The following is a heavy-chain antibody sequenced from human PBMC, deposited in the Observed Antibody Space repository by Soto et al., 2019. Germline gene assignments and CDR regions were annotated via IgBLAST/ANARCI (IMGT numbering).Heavy chain of an antibody. CDR1: GFTVSSNY. V-gene: IGHV3-53*01. Sequence: PRLSCVASGFTVSSNYMSWVRQAPGKGLEWVSVIYSGGSTYYADSVKGRFTISRDNSKNTLYLQMNSLRAEDTAVYYCARDDYDSSGPHSYGMDVWGQGTTVTVSS. J-gene: IGHJ6*02. CDR2: IYSGGST. D-gene: IGHD3-22*01. CDR3: ARDDYDSSGPHSYGMDV.